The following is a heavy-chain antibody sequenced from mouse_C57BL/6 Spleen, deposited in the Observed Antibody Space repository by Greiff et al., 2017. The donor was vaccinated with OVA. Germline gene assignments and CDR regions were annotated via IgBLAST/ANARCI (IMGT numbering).Heavy chain of an antibody. CDR3: ARSYYGSPLPMDY. D-gene: IGHD1-1*01. CDR2: ISNGGGST. J-gene: IGHJ4*01. V-gene: IGHV5-12*01. CDR1: GFTFSDYY. Sequence: EVKVVESGGGLVQPGGSLKLSCAASGFTFSDYYMYWVRQTPEKRLEWVAYISNGGGSTYYPDTVKGRFTISRDNAKNTLYLQMSRLKSEDTAMYYCARSYYGSPLPMDYWGQGTSVTVSS.